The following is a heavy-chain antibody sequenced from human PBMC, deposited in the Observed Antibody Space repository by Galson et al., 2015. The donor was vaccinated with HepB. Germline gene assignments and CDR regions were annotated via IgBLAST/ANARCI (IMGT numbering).Heavy chain of an antibody. CDR3: ARDSPPGYSGYDWYYYGMDV. D-gene: IGHD5-12*01. CDR1: GFTFSSYS. J-gene: IGHJ6*02. Sequence: SLRLSCAASGFTFSSYSMNWVRQAPGKGLEWVSYISSSSSTIYYADSVKGRFTISRDNAKNSLYLQMNSLRAEDTAVYYCARDSPPGYSGYDWYYYGMDVWGQGTTVTVSS. CDR2: ISSSSSTI. V-gene: IGHV3-48*04.